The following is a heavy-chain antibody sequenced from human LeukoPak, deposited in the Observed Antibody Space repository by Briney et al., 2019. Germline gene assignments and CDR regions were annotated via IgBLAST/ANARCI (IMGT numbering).Heavy chain of an antibody. Sequence: GASVKVSCKTSGYTFTRYGITWGRQATGQGLEWMGWMNPNSGNTGYAQKFQGRVTMTRNTSISTAYMALSSLISEDTAVYYCARGSGGDSSGYKFDYWGQGTLVTVSS. V-gene: IGHV1-8*01. CDR2: MNPNSGNT. CDR1: GYTFTRYG. D-gene: IGHD3-22*01. CDR3: ARGSGGDSSGYKFDY. J-gene: IGHJ4*02.